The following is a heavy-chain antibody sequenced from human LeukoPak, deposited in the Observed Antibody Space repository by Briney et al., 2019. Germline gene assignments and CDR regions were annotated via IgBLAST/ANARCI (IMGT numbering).Heavy chain of an antibody. J-gene: IGHJ4*02. Sequence: SQTLSLTCTVSGGSISSSSYYWGWIRQPPGKGLEWIGSIYYSGSTYYNPSLKSRVTISVDTSKNQFSLKLSSVTAADTGVYYCARQATDRYSSSWYGGDFDYWGQGTLGTVSS. CDR1: GGSISSSSYY. V-gene: IGHV4-39*01. D-gene: IGHD6-13*01. CDR3: ARQATDRYSSSWYGGDFDY. CDR2: IYYSGST.